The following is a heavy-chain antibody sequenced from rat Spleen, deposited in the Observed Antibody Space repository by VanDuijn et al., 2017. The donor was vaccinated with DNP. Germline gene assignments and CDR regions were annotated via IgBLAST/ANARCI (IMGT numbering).Heavy chain of an antibody. J-gene: IGHJ1*01. CDR1: GFIFSNYD. V-gene: IGHV5-25*01. Sequence: EVKLVESGGGLVQPGGSLKLSCAASGFIFSNYDMAWVRQAPTKGLEWVASISPSGDSTYYRDSVKGRFTVSRDNAKRSLYLQMDSLRSEDTATYYCARRTNWIYWFFDLWGPGTKVTVSS. CDR3: ARRTNWIYWFFDL. D-gene: IGHD5-1*01. CDR2: ISPSGDST.